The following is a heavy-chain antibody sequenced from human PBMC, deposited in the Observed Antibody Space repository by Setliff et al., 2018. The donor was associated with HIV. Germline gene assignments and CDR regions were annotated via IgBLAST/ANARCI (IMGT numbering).Heavy chain of an antibody. Sequence: PSETLSLTCAVYGGSFSGYYWTWIRQPPGKGLEWIGEINHSGRTNDNPSLKSRLTISVDTSKNQFSLRLRSVTAADSAIYYCARGTLVVPDARDYYYYLDVWGQGNTVTVS. J-gene: IGHJ6*03. CDR2: INHSGRT. CDR1: GGSFSGYY. CDR3: ARGTLVVPDARDYYYYLDV. V-gene: IGHV4-34*01. D-gene: IGHD2-2*01.